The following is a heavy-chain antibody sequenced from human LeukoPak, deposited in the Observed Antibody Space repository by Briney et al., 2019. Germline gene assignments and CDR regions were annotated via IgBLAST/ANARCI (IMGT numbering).Heavy chain of an antibody. CDR3: ARGRWRPPGGAFDI. J-gene: IGHJ3*02. Sequence: GGSRRLSCAASGFTFSSYSMNWVRQAPGKGLEWVSYISSSSSTIYYADSVKGRFTISRDNAKNSLYLQMNSLRAEDTAVYYCARGRWRPPGGAFDIWGQGTMVTVSS. CDR1: GFTFSSYS. CDR2: ISSSSSTI. V-gene: IGHV3-48*01. D-gene: IGHD4-23*01.